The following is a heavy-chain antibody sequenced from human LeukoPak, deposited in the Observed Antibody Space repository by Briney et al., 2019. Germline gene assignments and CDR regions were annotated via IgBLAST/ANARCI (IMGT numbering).Heavy chain of an antibody. Sequence: AAVPVTCQASGYTFTRYGISWVRQAPGQGLEWLGWISAYNGNTHYAQKLQGRVTMTTDTSTSKAYMELRSLRSDDTAVYYCASTVTTTSGNAFDIWGQGTMVTVSS. J-gene: IGHJ3*02. CDR1: GYTFTRYG. CDR3: ASTVTTTSGNAFDI. D-gene: IGHD4-17*01. CDR2: ISAYNGNT. V-gene: IGHV1-18*01.